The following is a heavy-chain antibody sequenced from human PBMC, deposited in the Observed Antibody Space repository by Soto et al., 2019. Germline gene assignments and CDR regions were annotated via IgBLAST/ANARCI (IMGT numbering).Heavy chain of an antibody. D-gene: IGHD7-27*01. CDR2: FYTSGNT. Sequence: KSSETLSLTCTVSGGSVSSYYWSWIRQPAGKGLEWIGRFYTSGNTNYNPSLKSRVTMSLDTSKNQFSLKLSSVTAADTAVYFCASDSTGWFDPWRQGTLVTVSS. CDR3: ASDSTGWFDP. CDR1: GGSVSSYY. V-gene: IGHV4-4*07. J-gene: IGHJ5*02.